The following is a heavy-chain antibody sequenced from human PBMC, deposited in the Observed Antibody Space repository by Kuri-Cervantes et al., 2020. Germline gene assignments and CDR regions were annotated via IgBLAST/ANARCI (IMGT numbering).Heavy chain of an antibody. D-gene: IGHD3-16*02. V-gene: IGHV3-48*01. J-gene: IGHJ6*03. CDR1: GFNFNNYA. CDR3: ARDGRSVNRNYYYYYMDV. CDR2: ISSSSSTI. Sequence: GESLKISCTASGFNFNNYAMSWVRQAPGKGLEWVSYISSSSSTIYYADSVKGRFTISRDNAKNLLYLQMNSLRAEDTAVYYCARDGRSVNRNYYYYYMDVWGKGTTVTVSS.